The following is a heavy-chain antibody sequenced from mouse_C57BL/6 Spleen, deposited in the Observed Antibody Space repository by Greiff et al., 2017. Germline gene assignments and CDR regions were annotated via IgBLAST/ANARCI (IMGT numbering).Heavy chain of an antibody. D-gene: IGHD2-12*01. CDR1: GFTFSSYG. CDR3: ARHEDSNDDYYAMDY. V-gene: IGHV5-6*01. J-gene: IGHJ4*01. CDR2: ISSGGSYT. Sequence: EVHLVESGGDLVKPGGSLKLSCAASGFTFSSYGMSWVRQTPDKRLEWVATISSGGSYTYYPDSVKGRFTISRDNAKNTLYLQMSSLKSEDTAMYYCARHEDSNDDYYAMDYWGQGTSVTVSS.